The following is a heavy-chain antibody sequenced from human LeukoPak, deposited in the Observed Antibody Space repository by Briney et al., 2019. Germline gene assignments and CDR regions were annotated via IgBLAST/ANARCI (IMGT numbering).Heavy chain of an antibody. D-gene: IGHD2-15*01. J-gene: IGHJ4*02. CDR2: INHSGST. V-gene: IGHV4-34*01. Sequence: SETLSLTCAVYGGSFSGYYWSWIRQPPGKGLEWIGEINHSGSTNYNPSLKSRVTISVDTSKNQFSLKLSSVTAADTAVYYCARGAGGLAGRWGQGTLVTVSS. CDR1: GGSFSGYY. CDR3: ARGAGGLAGR.